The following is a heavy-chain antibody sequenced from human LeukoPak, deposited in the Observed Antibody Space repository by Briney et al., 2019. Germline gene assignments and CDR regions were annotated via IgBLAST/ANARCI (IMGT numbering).Heavy chain of an antibody. D-gene: IGHD4-17*01. V-gene: IGHV4-59*01. CDR3: ARASRVTTHGYYYYMDV. CDR1: GGSISSYY. J-gene: IGHJ6*03. Sequence: SETLSLTCTVSGGSISSYYWSWIRQPPGKGLEWIGYIYYSGSTNYNPSLKSRVTISVDTSKNQFSLKLSSVTAADTAVYYCARASRVTTHGYYYYMDVWGKGTTVTVSS. CDR2: IYYSGST.